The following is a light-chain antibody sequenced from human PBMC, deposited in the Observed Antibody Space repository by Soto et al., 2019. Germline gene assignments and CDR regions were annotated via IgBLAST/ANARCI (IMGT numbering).Light chain of an antibody. CDR1: SSDVGGYNY. V-gene: IGLV2-14*01. Sequence: QSALTQPASVSGSPGQSITISCTGTSSDVGGYNYVSWYQQHPGKAPKLMIYDVSNRPSGVSNRFSGSKSGNTASLTISGLQAEDEADYYCSSYTSSSTSWVFGGGTQVTVL. CDR3: SSYTSSSTSWV. J-gene: IGLJ3*02. CDR2: DVS.